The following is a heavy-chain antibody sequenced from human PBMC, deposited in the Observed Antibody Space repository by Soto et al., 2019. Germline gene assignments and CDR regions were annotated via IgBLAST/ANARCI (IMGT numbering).Heavy chain of an antibody. Sequence: GESLKISCKGSGYSFTSYWIGWVRQMPGKGLEWMGIIYPGDSDTRYSPSFQGQVTISADKSISTAYLQWSSLKASDTAMYYCARSMGSGYYLAYYYGMDVWGQGTTVTVSS. CDR3: ARSMGSGYYLAYYYGMDV. CDR2: IYPGDSDT. V-gene: IGHV5-51*01. D-gene: IGHD3-3*01. J-gene: IGHJ6*02. CDR1: GYSFTSYW.